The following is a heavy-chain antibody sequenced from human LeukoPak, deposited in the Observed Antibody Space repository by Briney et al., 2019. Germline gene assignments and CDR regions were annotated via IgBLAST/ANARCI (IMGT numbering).Heavy chain of an antibody. CDR3: AKDGSGSYYPAAQADY. CDR1: GFTFSSYA. CDR2: ISGSGGST. V-gene: IGHV3-23*01. J-gene: IGHJ4*02. D-gene: IGHD3-10*01. Sequence: GGSLRLSCAASGFTFSSYAMSWVRQAPGKGLEWVSAISGSGGSTYYADSVKGRFTISRDNSKNTLYLQMNSLRDEDTAVYYCAKDGSGSYYPAAQADYWGQGTLVTVSS.